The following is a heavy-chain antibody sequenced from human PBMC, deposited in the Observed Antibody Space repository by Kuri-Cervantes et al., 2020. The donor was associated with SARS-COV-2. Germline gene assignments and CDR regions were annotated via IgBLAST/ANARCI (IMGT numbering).Heavy chain of an antibody. V-gene: IGHV3-33*01. CDR1: GFTFSSHG. D-gene: IGHD3-3*02. CDR3: AREAISDAFDI. CDR2: IWYDGSNK. J-gene: IGHJ3*02. Sequence: GESLKISCAASGFTFSSHGMHWVRQAPGKGLEWVAVIWYDGSNKYYADSVKGRFTISRDNSKNTLYLQMNSLRAEDTAVYYCAREAISDAFDIWGQGTMVTVSS.